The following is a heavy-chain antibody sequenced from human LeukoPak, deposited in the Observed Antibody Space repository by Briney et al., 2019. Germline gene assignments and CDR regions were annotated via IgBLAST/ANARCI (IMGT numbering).Heavy chain of an antibody. CDR1: GYSIGSSNW. Sequence: PSETLSLTCAVSGYSIGSSNWWGWIRQPPGKGLEWIGYIYYSGSIYYNPSLKSRVTMSVDTSKNQFSLKLSSVTAADTAVYYCARLIRRFGVFNWFDPWGQGTLVTVSS. J-gene: IGHJ5*02. V-gene: IGHV4-28*05. CDR3: ARLIRRFGVFNWFDP. CDR2: IYYSGSI. D-gene: IGHD3-10*01.